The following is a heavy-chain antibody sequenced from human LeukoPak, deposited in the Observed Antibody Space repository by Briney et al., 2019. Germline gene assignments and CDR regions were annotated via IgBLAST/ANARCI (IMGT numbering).Heavy chain of an antibody. CDR2: INSDGSST. CDR3: ARLGYCSSTSCRYYYYYYMYV. CDR1: GFTFSNYW. V-gene: IGHV3-74*01. Sequence: GGSLRLSCAASGFTFSNYWMRWVRQAPGKGLVWVSRINSDGSSTSYADSVKGRFTISRDNAKNTLYLQMNSLRAEDTALYYCARLGYCSSTSCRYYYYYYMYVWGKGTTVTVSS. D-gene: IGHD2-2*01. J-gene: IGHJ6*03.